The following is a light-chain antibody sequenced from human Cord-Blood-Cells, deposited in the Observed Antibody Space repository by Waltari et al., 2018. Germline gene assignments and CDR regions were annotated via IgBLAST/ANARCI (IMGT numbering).Light chain of an antibody. CDR3: NSRDSSGNHLV. V-gene: IGLV3-19*01. Sequence: SSELTQDPAVSVALGQTVRITCQGDSLRSYYASWYQQKPGHAPVLVIYGKNKRPSGIPDRFSGSSSGNTASLTITGAQAEDEADYYCNSRDSSGNHLVFGGGTKLTVL. CDR1: SLRSYY. J-gene: IGLJ3*02. CDR2: GKN.